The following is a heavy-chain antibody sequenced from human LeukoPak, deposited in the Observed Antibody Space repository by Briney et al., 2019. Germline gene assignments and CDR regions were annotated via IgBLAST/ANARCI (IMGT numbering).Heavy chain of an antibody. J-gene: IGHJ6*04. V-gene: IGHV4-59*08. Sequence: SETLSLTCTVSGGSMSGAYWNWIRQPPGKGLEWIGYVFFTGNTNYNPSLGSRLTISVDTSRGQFSLRLRSVTAADTAVYYCARHDKDDFLVLDVWGKGTTVTVSS. CDR3: ARHDKDDFLVLDV. CDR2: VFFTGNT. D-gene: IGHD3-3*01. CDR1: GGSMSGAY.